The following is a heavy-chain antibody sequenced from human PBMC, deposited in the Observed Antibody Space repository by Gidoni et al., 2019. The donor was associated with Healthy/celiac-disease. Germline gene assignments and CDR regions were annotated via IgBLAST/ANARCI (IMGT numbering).Heavy chain of an antibody. V-gene: IGHV4-61*01. CDR1: GGSVSSGSYY. Sequence: QVQLQESGPGLVKPSETLSLTCTVSGGSVSSGSYYWSWIRQPPGKGLEWIGYIYYSGSTNYNPSLKSRVTISVDTSKNQFSLKLSSVTAADTAVYYCARGGTLLWFGESFSWFDPWGQGTLVTVSS. CDR3: ARGGTLLWFGESFSWFDP. D-gene: IGHD3-10*01. J-gene: IGHJ5*02. CDR2: IYYSGST.